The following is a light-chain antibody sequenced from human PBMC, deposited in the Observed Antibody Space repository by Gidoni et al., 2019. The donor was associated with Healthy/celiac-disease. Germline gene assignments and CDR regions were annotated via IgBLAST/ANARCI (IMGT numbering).Light chain of an antibody. CDR1: KSISSY. CDR3: QQSYSTPLT. V-gene: IGKV1-39*01. J-gene: IGKJ4*01. CDR2: AAS. Sequence: DIQMTHSPSSLSASVGDRVTITRRASKSISSYLNWYQQKPGKAPKLLIYAASSLQSGVPARFSGSGSGTDFTLNISSLQPEDFATYYCQQSYSTPLTFGGGTKVEIK.